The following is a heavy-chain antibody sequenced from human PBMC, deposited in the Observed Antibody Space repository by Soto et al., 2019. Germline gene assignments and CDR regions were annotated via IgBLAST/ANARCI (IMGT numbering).Heavy chain of an antibody. D-gene: IGHD2-15*01. CDR1: GGTFSSYS. J-gene: IGHJ6*02. CDR3: ASMYCSGGSCYFGPNRPFGPDYGMDV. V-gene: IGHV1-69*13. CDR2: IIPIFGTA. Sequence: SVKVSCKASGGTFSSYSISWVRQAPGQGLEWMGGIIPIFGTANYAQKFQGRVTITADESTSTAYMELSSLRSEDTAVYYCASMYCSGGSCYFGPNRPFGPDYGMDVWGQGTTVTVSS.